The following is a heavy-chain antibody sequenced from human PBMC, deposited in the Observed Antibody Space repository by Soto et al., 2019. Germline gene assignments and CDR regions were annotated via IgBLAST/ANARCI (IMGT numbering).Heavy chain of an antibody. V-gene: IGHV4-30-2*02. D-gene: IGHD3-9*01. Sequence: PSETLSLTCAVSGGSISSGGYSWSWIRQPPGKGLELIGYIYHSASTYYNPSLKSRVTISVDRSKNQFSLKLSSVTAADTAVYYCASTYYDILTGGFPFDPWGQGTLVTVSS. CDR2: IYHSAST. J-gene: IGHJ5*02. CDR3: ASTYYDILTGGFPFDP. CDR1: GGSISSGGYS.